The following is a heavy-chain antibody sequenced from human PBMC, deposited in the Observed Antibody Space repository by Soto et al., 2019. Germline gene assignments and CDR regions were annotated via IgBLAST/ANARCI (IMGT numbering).Heavy chain of an antibody. J-gene: IGHJ4*02. D-gene: IGHD6-19*01. CDR2: MSHSGPT. Sequence: QLQESGPGLVKPSWTLSRTCAVSGGSVTTNDWWGWVRQSPVTGLACIGDMSHSGPTNYSPSLKSGVTLSVGTSKNQFSLELKSMTAADTAVYFCGMSRGLYTIHSWGQGTLVTVSS. CDR3: GMSRGLYTIHS. V-gene: IGHV4-4*02. CDR1: GGSVTTNDW.